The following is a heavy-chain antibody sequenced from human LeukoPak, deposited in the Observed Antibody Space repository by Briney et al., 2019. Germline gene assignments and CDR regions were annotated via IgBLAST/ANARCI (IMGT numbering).Heavy chain of an antibody. D-gene: IGHD1-1*01. CDR2: INSDGSIV. Sequence: GGSLRLSCAASGFAFNTYWMYWVRQAPGKGLVWVSHINSDGSIVNYGDSVKGRFTISRDNAKNTLYLQMNSLRADDTALYFCSRGRNWDDGDYWGQGTLVTVSS. CDR1: GFAFNTYW. CDR3: SRGRNWDDGDY. V-gene: IGHV3-74*01. J-gene: IGHJ4*02.